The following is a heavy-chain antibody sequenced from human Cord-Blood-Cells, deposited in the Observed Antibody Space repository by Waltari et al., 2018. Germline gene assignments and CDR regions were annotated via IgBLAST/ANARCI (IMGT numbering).Heavy chain of an antibody. CDR1: GYTFTSYG. V-gene: IGHV1-18*01. Sequence: QVQLVQSGAEVKKPGASVKVSCKASGYTFTSYGISWVRQDPGQGLEWMGWISAYNGNTNYAPKLQGRVTMTTDTSTSTAYMELRSLRSDDTAVYYCARDIGFWSGYHTPGAFDIWGQGTMVTVSS. CDR3: ARDIGFWSGYHTPGAFDI. D-gene: IGHD3-3*01. CDR2: ISAYNGNT. J-gene: IGHJ3*02.